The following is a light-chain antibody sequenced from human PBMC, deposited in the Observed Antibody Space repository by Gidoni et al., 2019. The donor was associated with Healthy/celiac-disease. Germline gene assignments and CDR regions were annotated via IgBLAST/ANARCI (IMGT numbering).Light chain of an antibody. CDR1: QILLQSNGYNN. CDR3: MQALQTQIT. J-gene: IGKJ5*01. CDR2: LSS. V-gene: IGKV2-28*01. Sequence: DLLTTQSPTSLPVTPGEPASISCRSSQILLQSNGYNNWDWYLQKLVRSPPLLIYLSSNRAYGVPDRFIGGGSGADFTLKISRVEAEDVGVYYYMQALQTQITFGQGTRLEIK.